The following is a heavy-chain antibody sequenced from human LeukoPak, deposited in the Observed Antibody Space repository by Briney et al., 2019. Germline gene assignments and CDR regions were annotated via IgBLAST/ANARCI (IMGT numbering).Heavy chain of an antibody. D-gene: IGHD3-22*01. CDR1: GYTFTSYA. CDR3: ARSLDSSVEGFDY. V-gene: IGHV1-3*01. Sequence: ASVKVSCKASGYTFTSYAMHWARQAPGQRLEWMGWINAANGNTKYSQKFQGGVTLTRDTSASTAYMELSSLRSEDTAVYYCARSLDSSVEGFDYWGQGTLVTVSS. J-gene: IGHJ4*02. CDR2: INAANGNT.